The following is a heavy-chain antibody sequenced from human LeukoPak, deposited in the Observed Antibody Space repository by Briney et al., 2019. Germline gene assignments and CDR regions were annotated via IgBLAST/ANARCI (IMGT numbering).Heavy chain of an antibody. D-gene: IGHD1-26*01. J-gene: IGHJ4*02. Sequence: PGGSLRLSCAASGFTFSDYYMSWIRQAPGKGLEWVSYISSSGSTIYYADSVRGRFTISRDNAKNSLYLQMNSLRAEDTAVYYCARVGATTVSLFDYWGQGTLVTVSS. CDR3: ARVGATTVSLFDY. CDR1: GFTFSDYY. V-gene: IGHV3-11*01. CDR2: ISSSGSTI.